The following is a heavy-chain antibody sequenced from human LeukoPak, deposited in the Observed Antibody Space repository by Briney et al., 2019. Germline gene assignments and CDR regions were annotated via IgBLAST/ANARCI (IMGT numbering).Heavy chain of an antibody. CDR3: ARRRSGSGLFDP. V-gene: IGHV4-59*08. CDR2: IYYTGST. Sequence: SETLSLTCTVSGGSISSYYWSWIRQPPGKGLEWIGYIYYTGSTNYNPSLKGRVTISVDTSKNQFSLKLNSVTAADTAVYYCARRRSGSGLFDPWGQGTLVTVSS. J-gene: IGHJ5*02. D-gene: IGHD3-22*01. CDR1: GGSISSYY.